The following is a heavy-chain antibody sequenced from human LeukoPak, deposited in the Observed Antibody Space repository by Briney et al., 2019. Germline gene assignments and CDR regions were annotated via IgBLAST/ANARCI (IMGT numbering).Heavy chain of an antibody. CDR3: ARGLRSLDY. V-gene: IGHV4-4*07. Sequence: PSETLSLTCTVSGGSITSYYWIWIRQPAGKGLEWIGRIYSSGSTNHNPSLKSRVTMSIDTSKNQCSLTLSTVPAADTAVYYCARGLRSLDYWGQGTLVTVSS. J-gene: IGHJ4*02. CDR1: GGSITSYY. CDR2: IYSSGST. D-gene: IGHD5-12*01.